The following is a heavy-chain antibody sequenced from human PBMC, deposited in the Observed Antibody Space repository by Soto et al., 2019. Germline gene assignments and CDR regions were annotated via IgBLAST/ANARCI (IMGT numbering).Heavy chain of an antibody. D-gene: IGHD3-10*01. CDR1: GFTFSSYS. V-gene: IGHV3-48*01. J-gene: IGHJ4*02. Sequence: GGSLRLSCAASGFTFSSYSMNWVRQAPGKGLEWVSYISSSSSTIYYADSVKGRFTISRDNAKNSLYLQMNSLRAEDTAVYYCASGFNYYGSGSYYNTLDYWGQGTLVTVSS. CDR3: ASGFNYYGSGSYYNTLDY. CDR2: ISSSSSTI.